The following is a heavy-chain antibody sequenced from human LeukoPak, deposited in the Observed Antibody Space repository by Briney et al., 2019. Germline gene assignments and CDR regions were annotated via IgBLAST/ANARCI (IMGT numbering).Heavy chain of an antibody. V-gene: IGHV4-39*01. CDR3: ATNIATAGYYYGMDL. CDR1: GGSISSSSYY. CDR2: IYYSGGP. D-gene: IGHD6-13*01. Sequence: PSETLSLTCTVSGGSISSSSYYWGWIRQPPGKGLEWIGSIYYSGGPYYNPSLKSRVTISVDTSKNQFSLKVSSVTAADTAVYYCATNIATAGYYYGMDLWGQGTTVTVSS. J-gene: IGHJ6*02.